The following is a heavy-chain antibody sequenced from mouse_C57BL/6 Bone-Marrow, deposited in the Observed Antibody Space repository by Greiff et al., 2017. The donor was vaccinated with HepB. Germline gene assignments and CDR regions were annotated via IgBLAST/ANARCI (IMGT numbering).Heavy chain of an antibody. V-gene: IGHV14-2*01. CDR2: IDPEDGET. CDR3: ARGDYDRGLAY. CDR1: GFNFTDYY. D-gene: IGHD2-4*01. J-gene: IGHJ3*01. Sequence: VQLQQSGAELVQPGASVKLSCTASGFNFTDYYMHWVKQGTEQGLEWIGRIDPEDGETKYAPKFQGKATITADTSSNTAYLQLSSLTSEDTAVYYCARGDYDRGLAYWGQGTLVTVSA.